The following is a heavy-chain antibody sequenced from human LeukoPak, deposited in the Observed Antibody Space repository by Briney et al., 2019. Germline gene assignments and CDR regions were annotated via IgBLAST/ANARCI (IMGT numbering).Heavy chain of an antibody. J-gene: IGHJ4*02. V-gene: IGHV3-21*01. CDR1: GFIFSDYS. CDR3: ARSFDFWSGYYSDY. CDR2: ISSSSSHI. D-gene: IGHD3-3*01. Sequence: GGSLRLSCTASGFIFSDYSMNWVRQAPGKGLEWVSSISSSSSHIYYADSMKGRFTISRDNDKNSVYLQMDSLRAEDTAVYYCARSFDFWSGYYSDYWGQGTLVTVSS.